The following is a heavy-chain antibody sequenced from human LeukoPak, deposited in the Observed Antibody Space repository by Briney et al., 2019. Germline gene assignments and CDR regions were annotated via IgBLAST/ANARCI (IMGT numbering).Heavy chain of an antibody. Sequence: GGSLRLSCAASGFTFSSYTMNWVRQAPGKGLEWVASISSTTNYIYYADSVKGRFTISRDNAENSLYLQMNSLRVEDTAVYYCAREDPRTGYWYFDLWGRGTLVTVSS. V-gene: IGHV3-21*01. J-gene: IGHJ2*01. CDR1: GFTFSSYT. CDR2: ISSTTNYI. CDR3: AREDPRTGYWYFDL.